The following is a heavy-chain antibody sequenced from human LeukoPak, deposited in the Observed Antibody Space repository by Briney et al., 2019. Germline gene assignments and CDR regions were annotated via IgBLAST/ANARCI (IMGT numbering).Heavy chain of an antibody. V-gene: IGHV4-38-2*02. CDR1: GYSISSGYY. D-gene: IGHD5-18*01. CDR2: IYHSGST. J-gene: IGHJ4*02. CDR3: VALAGYSYGYPNYFDY. Sequence: SETPSLTCTVSGYSISSGYYWGWIRQPPGKGLEWIGSIYHSGSTYYNPSLKSRVTISVDTSKNQFSLKLSSVTAADTAVYYCVALAGYSYGYPNYFDYWGQGTLVTVSS.